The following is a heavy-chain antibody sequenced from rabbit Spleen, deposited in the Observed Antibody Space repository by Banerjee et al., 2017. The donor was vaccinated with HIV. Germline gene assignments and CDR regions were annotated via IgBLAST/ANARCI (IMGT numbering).Heavy chain of an antibody. CDR3: ARDLITVIGWNFSL. CDR2: IDPIFGTT. J-gene: IGHJ4*01. Sequence: QSLEESGGDLVKPGASLTLTCTASGFSLSSFYWICWVRQAPGKGLEWIGYIDPIFGTTFYASWAKGRFIMSRTSSTTVTLQMTSLTAADTATYFCARDLITVIGWNFSLWGPGTLVTVS. D-gene: IGHD1-1*01. V-gene: IGHV1S40*01. CDR1: GFSLSSFYW.